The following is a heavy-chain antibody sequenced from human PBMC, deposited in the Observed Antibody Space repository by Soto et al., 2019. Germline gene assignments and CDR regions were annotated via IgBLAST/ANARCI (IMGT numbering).Heavy chain of an antibody. D-gene: IGHD6-6*01. CDR3: ARRPLAARQGQAAFDI. CDR1: GGSISSSSYY. Sequence: SETLSLTCTVSGGSISSSSYYWGWIRQPPGKGLEWIGSIYYSGSTYYNPSLKSRVTISVDTSKNQFSLKLSSVTAADTAVYYCARRPLAARQGQAAFDIWGQGTMVTVSS. V-gene: IGHV4-39*01. CDR2: IYYSGST. J-gene: IGHJ3*02.